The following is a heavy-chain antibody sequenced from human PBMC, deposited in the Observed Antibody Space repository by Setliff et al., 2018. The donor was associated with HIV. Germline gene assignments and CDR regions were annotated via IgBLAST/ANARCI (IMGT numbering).Heavy chain of an antibody. D-gene: IGHD3-22*01. CDR1: GYTFTSYY. CDR2: INPSGGST. Sequence: ASVKVSCKASGYTFTSYYMHWVRQAPGQGLEWMGIINPSGGSTSYSQKFQGRITMTRDTSTSTFYMELGSLRSEDTAIYYCARASSGRYLFWGQGTLVTVSS. CDR3: ARASSGRYLF. V-gene: IGHV1-46*01. J-gene: IGHJ4*02.